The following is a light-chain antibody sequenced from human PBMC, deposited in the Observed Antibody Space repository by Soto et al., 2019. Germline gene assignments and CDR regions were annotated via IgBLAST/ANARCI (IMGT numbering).Light chain of an antibody. V-gene: IGLV3-21*02. J-gene: IGLJ2*01. CDR3: QVWGTSTELV. CDR2: NDA. Sequence: SSELTQPPSVSVAPGQTARITRGGDNIRRKSVHWYQQKPGRAPVLVVYNDADRPSGSPDRFSGSNSGNTATLTVSRVEAGDEAEYYCQVWGTSTELVLGGGTKLTVL. CDR1: NIRRKS.